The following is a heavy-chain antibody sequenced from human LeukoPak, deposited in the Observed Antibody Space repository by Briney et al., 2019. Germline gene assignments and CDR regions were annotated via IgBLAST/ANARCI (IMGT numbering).Heavy chain of an antibody. D-gene: IGHD7-27*01. CDR2: IFYTGST. CDR1: GGSFSSHY. V-gene: IGHV4-59*11. CDR3: ARVNWGGFDI. J-gene: IGHJ3*02. Sequence: LETLSLTCFVSGGSFSSHYWTWIRQPPGKGLECIGDIFYTGSTTYSPYLKSRATISIETSKTQISLKLRSVTAADTAVYFCARVNWGGFDIWGQGTLATVSS.